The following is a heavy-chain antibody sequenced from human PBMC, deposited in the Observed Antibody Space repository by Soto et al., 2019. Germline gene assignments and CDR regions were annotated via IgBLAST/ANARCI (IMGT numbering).Heavy chain of an antibody. CDR2: IKQDGSEK. CDR1: GFTFSTHW. CDR3: ARRSSGRLTTAWAPLDW. V-gene: IGHV3-7*03. D-gene: IGHD2-15*01. Sequence: GGSLRLSCAASGFTFSTHWMTWVRQAPGKGLEWVANIKQDGSEKFYVGSVRGRFTISRDNAKNSMYLQMNSLRADDTAVYYCARRSSGRLTTAWAPLDWWGQGTLVTVSS. J-gene: IGHJ4*02.